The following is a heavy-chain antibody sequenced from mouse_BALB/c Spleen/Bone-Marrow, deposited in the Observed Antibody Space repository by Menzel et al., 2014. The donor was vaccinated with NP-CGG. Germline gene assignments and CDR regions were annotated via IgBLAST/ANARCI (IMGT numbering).Heavy chain of an antibody. V-gene: IGHV1S81*02. CDR3: TRSNYGYWYFDV. CDR2: INPSNGGT. D-gene: IGHD1-1*01. J-gene: IGHJ1*01. Sequence: QVQLQQSGAELVKPGASVKLFCKASGYTFSSYYMYWVKQRPGQGLEWIGEINPSNGGTKFNEKFKSKATLTVDKSSSTAYMQLSSLTSEDSAVYYCTRSNYGYWYFDVWGAGTTVTVSS. CDR1: GYTFSSYY.